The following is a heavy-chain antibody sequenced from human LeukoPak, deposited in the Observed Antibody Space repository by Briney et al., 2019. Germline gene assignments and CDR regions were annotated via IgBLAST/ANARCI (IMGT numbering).Heavy chain of an antibody. CDR3: ARDPQDYYGSGSKD. Sequence: SVKVSCKASGGTFSSYAISWVRQAPGQGLEWMGGIIPIFGTANYAQKFQGRVTITTDESTSTAYMELSSLRSEDMAVYYCARDPQDYYGSGSKDWGQGTLVTVSS. D-gene: IGHD3-10*01. CDR2: IIPIFGTA. CDR1: GGTFSSYA. V-gene: IGHV1-69*05. J-gene: IGHJ4*02.